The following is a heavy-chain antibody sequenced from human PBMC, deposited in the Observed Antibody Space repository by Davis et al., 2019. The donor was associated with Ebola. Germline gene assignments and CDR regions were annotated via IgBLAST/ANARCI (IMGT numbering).Heavy chain of an antibody. J-gene: IGHJ6*02. D-gene: IGHD5-18*01. Sequence: PSETLSLTCAISGDSVSSNRAAWTWIRQSPSRGLEWLGRTYYRSKWYTDSAVSVKTRLTINSDTSTNQFSLQLNSVTPEDTALYYCTRGWLRGGMDVWGEGTTVTV. V-gene: IGHV6-1*01. CDR3: TRGWLRGGMDV. CDR1: GDSVSSNRAA. CDR2: TYYRSKWYT.